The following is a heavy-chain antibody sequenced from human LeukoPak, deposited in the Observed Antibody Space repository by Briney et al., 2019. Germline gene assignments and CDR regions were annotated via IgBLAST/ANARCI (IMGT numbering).Heavy chain of an antibody. D-gene: IGHD3-10*01. CDR1: GFTFSSYA. Sequence: PGGSLRLSCTASGFTFSSYAMSWVRQAPGKGLEWVSAISGSGGSTYYADSVKGRFTISRDNSKNTLYLQMNSLRAEDTAVYYCAKEGYYGSGSLSFDYWGQGTLVTVSS. CDR3: AKEGYYGSGSLSFDY. J-gene: IGHJ4*02. V-gene: IGHV3-23*01. CDR2: ISGSGGST.